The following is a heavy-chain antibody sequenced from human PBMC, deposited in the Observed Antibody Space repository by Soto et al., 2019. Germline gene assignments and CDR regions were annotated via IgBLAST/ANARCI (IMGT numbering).Heavy chain of an antibody. J-gene: IGHJ4*02. Sequence: QITLKESGPTLVKPTQTLTLTCTFSGFSLSTSGVGVGWIRQPPGKALEWLALIYWDDDERYSPSLKRRLTITKDPTNNPVVHTMTNKDPVDTATSYCTHSYGSGSYSYDYWGQEALVTVSS. CDR2: IYWDDDE. D-gene: IGHD3-10*01. CDR1: GFSLSTSGVG. CDR3: THSYGSGSYSYDY. V-gene: IGHV2-5*02.